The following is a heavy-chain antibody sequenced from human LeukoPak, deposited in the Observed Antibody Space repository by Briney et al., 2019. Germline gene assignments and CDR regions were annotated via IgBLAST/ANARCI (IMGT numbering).Heavy chain of an antibody. J-gene: IGHJ4*02. CDR1: GYTFTNYW. CDR2: IYPGDSDT. Sequence: KTGESLKISCQASGYTFTNYWIGWVRQMPGKGLEWMGIIYPGDSDTKYSPSFQGQVTMSADRSIRTAYLQWSSLKASDTAMYYCARRELTLKRFFDFWGQGTLVTVSS. CDR3: ARRELTLKRFFDF. V-gene: IGHV5-51*01. D-gene: IGHD3-10*01.